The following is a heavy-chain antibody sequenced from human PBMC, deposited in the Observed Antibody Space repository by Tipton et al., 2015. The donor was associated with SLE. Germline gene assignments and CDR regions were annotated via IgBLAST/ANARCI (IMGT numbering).Heavy chain of an antibody. J-gene: IGHJ4*02. Sequence: TLSLSCDVSGYSISSGYYWGWIRQPPGKGLEWIGSIYQSANAYYNPSLKSRISMSIDTFKNQLFLRLNSVTAADTAVYYCARHDYDDNGYYMHYFDYWGQGTLVTVSS. V-gene: IGHV4-38-2*01. CDR1: GYSISSGYY. D-gene: IGHD3-22*01. CDR2: IYQSANA. CDR3: ARHDYDDNGYYMHYFDY.